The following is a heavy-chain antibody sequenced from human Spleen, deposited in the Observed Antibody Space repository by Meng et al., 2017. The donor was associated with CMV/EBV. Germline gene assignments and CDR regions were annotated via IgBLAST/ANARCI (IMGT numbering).Heavy chain of an antibody. CDR1: GYTFTGYY. V-gene: IGHV1-2*02. CDR3: ARVGATTFYAFDI. CDR2: INPNSGGT. Sequence: ASVKVSCKASGYTFTGYYMHWVRQAPGQGLEWMGWINPNSGGTNYAQKFQGRVTMTRDTSISTAYMELSRLRSDDTAVYYGARVGATTFYAFDIWGQGTMVTVSS. J-gene: IGHJ3*02. D-gene: IGHD1-26*01.